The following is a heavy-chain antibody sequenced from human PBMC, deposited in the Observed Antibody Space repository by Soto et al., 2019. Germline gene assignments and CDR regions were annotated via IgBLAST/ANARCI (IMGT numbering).Heavy chain of an antibody. CDR3: AREAPYGAPSDY. Sequence: EVQLVESGGGLVQPGGSLRLSCAASGFTFSGYWMHWVRQAPGKGLVWVSRINSDGSSTSYADSVKGRFTISRDNAKNTLYLQMNSLRAEDTAVYYCAREAPYGAPSDYWGQGTLVTVSS. V-gene: IGHV3-74*01. J-gene: IGHJ4*02. CDR1: GFTFSGYW. D-gene: IGHD4-17*01. CDR2: INSDGSST.